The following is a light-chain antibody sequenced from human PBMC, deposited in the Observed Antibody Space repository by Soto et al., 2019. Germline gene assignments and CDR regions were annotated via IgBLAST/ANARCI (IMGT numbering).Light chain of an antibody. J-gene: IGKJ1*01. CDR3: QQYLTSPKT. Sequence: EIVLTQSPGSLSLSPGERATLSCRASQSVRSDDLAWYQQKPGQAPRLLVYGASIRATGIPDRFSDSGSGTDFTLTISGLEPEDFAVYYCQQYLTSPKTFGQGTKVDI. CDR1: QSVRSDD. CDR2: GAS. V-gene: IGKV3-20*01.